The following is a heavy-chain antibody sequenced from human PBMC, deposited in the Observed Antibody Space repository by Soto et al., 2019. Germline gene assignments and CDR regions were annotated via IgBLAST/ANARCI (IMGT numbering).Heavy chain of an antibody. CDR2: IYHSGST. J-gene: IGHJ6*02. CDR1: GYSISSGYY. D-gene: IGHD1-1*01. CDR3: ARVERLQGGSYGMDV. V-gene: IGHV4-38-2*01. Sequence: SETLSLTCAVSGYSISSGYYWGWIRQPPGKGLEWIGSIYHSGSTYYNPSLKSRVTISVDTSKNQFSLKLSSVTAADTAVYYCARVERLQGGSYGMDVCGQGTTVTVSS.